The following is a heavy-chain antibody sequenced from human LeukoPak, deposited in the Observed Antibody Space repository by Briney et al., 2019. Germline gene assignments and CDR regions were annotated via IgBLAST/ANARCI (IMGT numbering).Heavy chain of an antibody. V-gene: IGHV3-23*01. J-gene: IGHJ3*02. Sequence: PGGSLRLSCAASGFTFSSYAMSWVRQAPGKGLEWVSAISGSGGSTYYADSVKGRFTISRDNAKNSLYLQMNSLRAEDTAVYYCARGSSSGWLDAFDIWGQGTMVTVSS. CDR2: ISGSGGST. CDR1: GFTFSSYA. CDR3: ARGSSSGWLDAFDI. D-gene: IGHD6-19*01.